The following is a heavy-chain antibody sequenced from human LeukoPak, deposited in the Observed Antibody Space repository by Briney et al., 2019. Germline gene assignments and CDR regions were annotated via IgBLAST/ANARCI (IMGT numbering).Heavy chain of an antibody. CDR2: IRSKAYGGTT. V-gene: IGHV3-49*03. D-gene: IGHD3-10*01. CDR1: GFTFGDYA. CDR3: TRDREYITMVRGVIIHYYYYMDV. Sequence: GGSLRLSCTASGFTFGDYAMSWFRQAPGKGLEWVGFIRSKAYGGTTEYAASVKGRFTISRDDSKSIAYLQMNSLKTEDTAVYYCTRDREYITMVRGVIIHYYYYMDVWGKGTTVTVSS. J-gene: IGHJ6*03.